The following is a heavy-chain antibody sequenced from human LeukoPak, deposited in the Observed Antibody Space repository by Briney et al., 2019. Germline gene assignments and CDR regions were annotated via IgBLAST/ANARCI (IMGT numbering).Heavy chain of an antibody. Sequence: GGSLRLSCAASGFTFSSYSMNWVRQAPGKGLEWISYISSSTSTIYYADSVKGRFTISRDNAKNSLYLQMNSLRDEDTAVYYCARAQYYDSSGHYYEDYFQHWGQGTLVTVSS. J-gene: IGHJ1*01. CDR2: ISSSTSTI. V-gene: IGHV3-48*02. CDR1: GFTFSSYS. CDR3: ARAQYYDSSGHYYEDYFQH. D-gene: IGHD3-22*01.